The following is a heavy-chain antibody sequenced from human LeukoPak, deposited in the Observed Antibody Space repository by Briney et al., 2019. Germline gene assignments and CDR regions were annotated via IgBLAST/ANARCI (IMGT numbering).Heavy chain of an antibody. V-gene: IGHV3-72*01. CDR1: GFTFSDHY. J-gene: IGHJ6*02. D-gene: IGHD6-19*01. Sequence: GGSLRLSCAASGFTFSDHYMDWVRQAPGKGLEWVGRSRNKANSYTTEYAASVKGRFSISGDDSKNSLYLQMNSLKTEDTAVYYCARVLAVAGHYGMDVWGQGTTVTVSS. CDR2: SRNKANSYTT. CDR3: ARVLAVAGHYGMDV.